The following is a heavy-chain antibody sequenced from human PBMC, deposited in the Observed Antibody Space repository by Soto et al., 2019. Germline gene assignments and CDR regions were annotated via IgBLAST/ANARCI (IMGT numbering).Heavy chain of an antibody. CDR1: GESISGSVW. J-gene: IGHJ4*02. CDR3: AWLAWVRFDY. CDR2: VFHTGDT. V-gene: IGHV4-4*02. D-gene: IGHD3-22*01. Sequence: PSETLSLTCAVSGESISGSVWWTWVRQPPGKGLEWIGEVFHTGDTYFNPSLRSRVAMSVDKSTNEFSLKVTSVTAADTALYYCAWLAWVRFDYWGQGALGTVSS.